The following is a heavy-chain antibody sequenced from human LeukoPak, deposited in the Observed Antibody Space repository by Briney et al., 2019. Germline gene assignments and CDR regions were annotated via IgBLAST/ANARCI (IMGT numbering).Heavy chain of an antibody. CDR2: ISWNSGSI. Sequence: GRSLRLSCAASGFTFDDYAMHWVQQAPGKGLEWVSGISWNSGSIGYADSVKGRFTISRDNAKNSLYLQMNSLRAEDTALYYCAKDGSSSYYYYMDVWGKGTTVTVSS. V-gene: IGHV3-9*01. CDR3: AKDGSSSYYYYMDV. J-gene: IGHJ6*03. D-gene: IGHD6-6*01. CDR1: GFTFDDYA.